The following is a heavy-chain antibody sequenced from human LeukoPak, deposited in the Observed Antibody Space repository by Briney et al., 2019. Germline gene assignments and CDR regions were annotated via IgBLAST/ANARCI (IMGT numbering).Heavy chain of an antibody. CDR1: GGTFSSYA. D-gene: IGHD4-17*01. Sequence: SVKVSCKASGGTFSSYAISWVRQAPGQGLEWMGRIIPILGIANYAQKFQGRVTITADKSTSTAYMELSSLRSEDTAVYYCASPQEDTTTGAAFDIWGQGTMVTVCS. V-gene: IGHV1-69*04. CDR3: ASPQEDTTTGAAFDI. CDR2: IIPILGIA. J-gene: IGHJ3*02.